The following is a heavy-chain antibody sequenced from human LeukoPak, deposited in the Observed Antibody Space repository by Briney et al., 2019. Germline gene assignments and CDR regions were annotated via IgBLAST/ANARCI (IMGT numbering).Heavy chain of an antibody. CDR2: MNPNSGNT. CDR1: GYTFTSYD. J-gene: IGHJ5*02. V-gene: IGHV1-8*01. Sequence: ASVKVSCKASGYTFTSYDINWVRQATGQGLEWMGWMNPNSGNTGYAQKFQGRVTMTRNTPISTAYMELSSLRSEDTAVYYCARVGKVAAAGTASQKKYNWFDPWGQGTLVTVSS. D-gene: IGHD6-13*01. CDR3: ARVGKVAAAGTASQKKYNWFDP.